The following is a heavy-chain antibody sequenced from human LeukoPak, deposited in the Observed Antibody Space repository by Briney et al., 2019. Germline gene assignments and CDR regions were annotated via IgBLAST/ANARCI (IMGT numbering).Heavy chain of an antibody. J-gene: IGHJ4*02. CDR1: SGSFSGYF. CDR2: INHSGST. Sequence: PSETLSLTCGVYSGSFSGYFWSWIRQSPEKGLEWIGEINHSGSTNYNPSLKSRVTISVDTSRNQFSLKLTSITAADTAVYYCASSKDKYYYDSSGYFDYWGQGTLVTVSS. CDR3: ASSKDKYYYDSSGYFDY. D-gene: IGHD3-22*01. V-gene: IGHV4-34*01.